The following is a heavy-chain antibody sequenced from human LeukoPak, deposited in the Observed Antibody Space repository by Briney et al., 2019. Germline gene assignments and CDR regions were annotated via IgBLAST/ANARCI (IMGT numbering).Heavy chain of an antibody. CDR3: ARHLKFSNNFPAYVRY. D-gene: IGHD6-6*01. CDR2: IYYSGST. CDR1: GDSISSSNYY. J-gene: IGHJ4*02. Sequence: SETLSLTCTVSGDSISSSNYYWGWIRQPPGKGLEWIGSIYYSGSTYYNPSLKSRVTISVDTSKNQLSLKLSSVSAADTAVYYCARHLKFSNNFPAYVRYWGQGTQVTVSS. V-gene: IGHV4-39*01.